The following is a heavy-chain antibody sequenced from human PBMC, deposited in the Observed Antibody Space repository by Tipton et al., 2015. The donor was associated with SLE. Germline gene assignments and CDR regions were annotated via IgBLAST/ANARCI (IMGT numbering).Heavy chain of an antibody. CDR3: ARRRGYSYGYGGTDWYFDL. J-gene: IGHJ2*01. V-gene: IGHV4-34*01. D-gene: IGHD5-18*01. CDR2: INHSGST. CDR1: GGSFSGYY. Sequence: TLSLTCAVYGGSFSGYYWNWIRQPPGKGLEWIGDINHSGSTNYNPSLKSRVTISVDTSKNQFSLKLNSVTAADTAAYYCARRRGYSYGYGGTDWYFDLWGRGTLVTVSS.